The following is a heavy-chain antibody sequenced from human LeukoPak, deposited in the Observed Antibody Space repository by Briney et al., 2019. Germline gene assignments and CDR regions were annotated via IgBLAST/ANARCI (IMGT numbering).Heavy chain of an antibody. CDR3: ARPGKVVPAANYPPPPKTTTLDY. J-gene: IGHJ4*02. D-gene: IGHD2-2*01. CDR2: INHSGST. V-gene: IGHV4-34*01. CDR1: GGSFSGYY. Sequence: PSETLSLTCAVYGGSFSGYYWSWIRQPPGKGLEWIGEINHSGSTNYNPSLKSRVTISVDTSKNQFSLKLSSVTAADTAVYNWARPGKVVPAANYPPPPKTTTLDYWGQGTRVTVSS.